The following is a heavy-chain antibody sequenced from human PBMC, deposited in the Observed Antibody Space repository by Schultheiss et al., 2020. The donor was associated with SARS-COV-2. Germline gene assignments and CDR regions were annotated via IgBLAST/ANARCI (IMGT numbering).Heavy chain of an antibody. CDR3: ARICTIFGVVTPDY. CDR2: ISGSGGST. J-gene: IGHJ4*02. D-gene: IGHD3-3*01. Sequence: GGSLRLSCAASGFTFSSYAMSWVRQAPGKGLEWVSVISGSGGSTYYADSVKGRFTISRDNSKNTLYLQMNSLRAEDTAVYYCARICTIFGVVTPDYWGQGTLVTVSS. CDR1: GFTFSSYA. V-gene: IGHV3-23*01.